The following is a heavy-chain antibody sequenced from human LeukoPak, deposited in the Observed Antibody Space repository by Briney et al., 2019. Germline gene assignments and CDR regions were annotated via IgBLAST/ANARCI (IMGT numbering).Heavy chain of an antibody. CDR3: ARDRTRRGDYAFDY. CDR2: ISSSSSYI. D-gene: IGHD4-17*01. CDR1: GFTFSIYS. J-gene: IGHJ4*02. V-gene: IGHV3-21*01. Sequence: GGSLRLSCAASGFTFSIYSMNWVRQAPGKGLEWVSSISSSSSYIYYADSVKGRFTISRDNAKNSLYLQMNSLRAEDTAVYYCARDRTRRGDYAFDYWGQGTLVTVSS.